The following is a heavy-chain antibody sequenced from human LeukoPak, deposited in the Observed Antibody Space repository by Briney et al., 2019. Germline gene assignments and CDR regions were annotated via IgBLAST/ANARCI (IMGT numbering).Heavy chain of an antibody. CDR2: IYTSGST. CDR1: GSSISSGSYY. J-gene: IGHJ4*02. CDR3: ARSNIAAAGNFDY. V-gene: IGHV4-61*02. Sequence: SETLSLTCTVSGSSISSGSYYWSWIRQPAGKGLEWIGRIYTSGSTNYNPSLKSRVTISVDTSKNQFSLKLSSVTAADTAVYYCARSNIAAAGNFDYWGQGTLVTVSS. D-gene: IGHD6-13*01.